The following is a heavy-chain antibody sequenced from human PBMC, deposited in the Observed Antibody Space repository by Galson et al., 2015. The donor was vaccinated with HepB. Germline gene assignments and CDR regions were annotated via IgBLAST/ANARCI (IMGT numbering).Heavy chain of an antibody. J-gene: IGHJ4*02. V-gene: IGHV4-39*01. CDR1: GGSISSSSYY. Sequence: ETLSLTCTVSGGSISSSSYYWGWIRQPPGKGLEWIGSIYYSGSTYYNPSLKSRVTISVDTSKNQFSLKLSSVTAADTAVYYCASEGEWQQLGPYFDYWGQGTLVTVSS. CDR3: ASEGEWQQLGPYFDY. CDR2: IYYSGST. D-gene: IGHD6-13*01.